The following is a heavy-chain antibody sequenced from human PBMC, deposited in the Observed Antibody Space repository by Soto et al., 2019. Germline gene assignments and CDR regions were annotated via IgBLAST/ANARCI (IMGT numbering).Heavy chain of an antibody. CDR1: GYTFSDYY. CDR2: INPRNTAT. J-gene: IGHJ4*02. CDR3: ARELRTLASPLDV. Sequence: QVQLVQSAPEVRKPGASVKVSCKASGYTFSDYYIYWVRQAPGQRLEWLGWINPRNTATNFALKFQGRVTLSRDSSTDTIYMELSSLRSDDTAVYYCARELRTLASPLDVWGQGTLVTVSS. D-gene: IGHD3-3*02. V-gene: IGHV1-2*02.